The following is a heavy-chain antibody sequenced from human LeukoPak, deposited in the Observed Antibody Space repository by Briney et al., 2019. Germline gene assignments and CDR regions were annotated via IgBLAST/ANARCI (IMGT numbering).Heavy chain of an antibody. D-gene: IGHD3-22*01. J-gene: IGHJ4*02. V-gene: IGHV3-23*01. CDR3: AKAPREGDSSGYYLYYFDY. CDR1: GFTFSSYA. CDR2: ISGSGGST. Sequence: GGSLRLSCAASGFTFSSYAMSWVRQAPGKGLEWVSAISGSGGSTYYADSVKGRFTISRDNSTNTLYQQMNSLRAEDTALYYCAKAPREGDSSGYYLYYFDYWGQRTLVTVSS.